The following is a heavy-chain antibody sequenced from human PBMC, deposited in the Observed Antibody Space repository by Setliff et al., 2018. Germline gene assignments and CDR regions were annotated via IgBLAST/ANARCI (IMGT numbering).Heavy chain of an antibody. Sequence: ASVKVSCKASGYTFTSYAMHWVRQAPGQRLEWMGWINAGKGNTKYSQKFQGRVTITRDTSASTAYMELSSLRSEDTAVYYCARLGRGVSFDPWGQGTLVTVSS. CDR2: INAGKGNT. J-gene: IGHJ5*02. V-gene: IGHV1-3*01. CDR3: ARLGRGVSFDP. CDR1: GYTFTSYA. D-gene: IGHD3-10*01.